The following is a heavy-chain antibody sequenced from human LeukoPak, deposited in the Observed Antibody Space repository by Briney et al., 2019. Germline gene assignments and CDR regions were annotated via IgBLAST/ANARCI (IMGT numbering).Heavy chain of an antibody. D-gene: IGHD3-10*01. Sequence: SETLSLTCTVSGGSTSSGDYYWSWIRQPPGKGLEWIGYIYYSGSTYYNPSLKSRVTISVDTSKNQFSLKLSSVTAADTAVYYCAREVPYYYGSGSYYYFDYWGQGTLVTVSS. CDR2: IYYSGST. CDR3: AREVPYYYGSGSYYYFDY. CDR1: GGSTSSGDYY. J-gene: IGHJ4*02. V-gene: IGHV4-30-4*01.